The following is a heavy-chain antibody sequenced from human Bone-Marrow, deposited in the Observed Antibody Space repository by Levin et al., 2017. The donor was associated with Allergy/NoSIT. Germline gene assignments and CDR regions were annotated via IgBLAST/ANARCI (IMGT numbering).Heavy chain of an antibody. Sequence: SETLSLTCTVSGGSISIVNYYWAWIRQPPGKGLEWIGSIHYNGNTNYNPSLKSRVTISLDTSKNQVSLELSSVTAADTAVYYCARGPDYGPARCYHMDVWGKGTTVTVSS. V-gene: IGHV4-39*07. CDR1: GGSISIVNYY. CDR3: ARGPDYGPARCYHMDV. D-gene: IGHD3-10*01. J-gene: IGHJ6*03. CDR2: IHYNGNT.